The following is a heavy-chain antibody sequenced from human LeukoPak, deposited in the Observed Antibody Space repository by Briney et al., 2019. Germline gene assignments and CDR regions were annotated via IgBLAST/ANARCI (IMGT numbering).Heavy chain of an antibody. V-gene: IGHV3-23*01. J-gene: IGHJ4*02. CDR1: GFTFSSYW. CDR2: ISGSGDST. CDR3: ARRSGIAVAGAFDY. D-gene: IGHD6-19*01. Sequence: GGSLRLSCAASGFTFSSYWMVWVRQAPGKGLEWVSGISGSGDSTYYADSVKGRFTISRDNSKNTLYLQMNSLRAEDTAVYYCARRSGIAVAGAFDYWGQGTLVTVSS.